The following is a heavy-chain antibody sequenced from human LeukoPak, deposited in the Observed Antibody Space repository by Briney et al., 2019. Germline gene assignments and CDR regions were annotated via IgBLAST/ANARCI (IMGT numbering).Heavy chain of an antibody. D-gene: IGHD6-13*01. CDR1: XFXFSSYG. J-gene: IGHJ4*02. V-gene: IGHV3-30*18. CDR3: AKDPPLAYSSSYFDY. CDR2: ISYDGSNK. Sequence: PGRSLRLXXXXXXFXFSSYGMHWVRHAPGKGLEWVAVISYDGSNKYYADSVKGRFTISRDNSKNTLYLQMNSLRAEDTAVYYCAKDPPLAYSSSYFDYWGQGTLVTVSS.